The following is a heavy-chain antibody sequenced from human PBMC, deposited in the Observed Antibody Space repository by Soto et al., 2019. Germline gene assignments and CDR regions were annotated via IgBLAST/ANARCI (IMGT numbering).Heavy chain of an antibody. CDR1: GGSISSYY. V-gene: IGHV4-59*01. Sequence: QVQLQESGPGLVKPSETLSLTCTVSGGSISSYYWSWIRQPPGKGLELIGYIYYSGSTNYNPSLKSRVTISVDPYKNQFSLKLNSVTAADTAVYYCARILPPGGWSGYYVDSWGQGTLVTVSS. D-gene: IGHD3-3*01. CDR2: IYYSGST. CDR3: ARILPPGGWSGYYVDS. J-gene: IGHJ4*02.